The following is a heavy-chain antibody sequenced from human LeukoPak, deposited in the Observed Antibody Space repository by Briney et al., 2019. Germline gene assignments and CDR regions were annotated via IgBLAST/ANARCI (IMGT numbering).Heavy chain of an antibody. CDR2: IRYDGSNK. V-gene: IGHV3-33*01. Sequence: GRSLRLSCAASGFTFSSYGMHWVRQAPGKGLEWVAVIRYDGSNKYYADSVKGRFTISRDNSKNTLYLQMNSLRAEDTAVYYCARGPVAGKGEIDYWGQGTLVTVSS. J-gene: IGHJ4*02. CDR1: GFTFSSYG. D-gene: IGHD6-19*01. CDR3: ARGPVAGKGEIDY.